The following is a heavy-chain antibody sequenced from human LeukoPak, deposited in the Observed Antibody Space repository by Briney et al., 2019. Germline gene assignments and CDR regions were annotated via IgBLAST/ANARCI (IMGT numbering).Heavy chain of an antibody. CDR2: ISGSGGST. D-gene: IGHD3-3*01. CDR1: GFTFSSYA. J-gene: IGHJ4*02. CDR3: GTPPPEYYDFWSGYLQGNYFDY. V-gene: IGHV3-23*01. Sequence: PGGSLRLSCAASGFTFSSYAMSWVRQAPGKGLEWVSAISGSGGSTYYADSVKGRFTISRDNSKNTLYLQMNSLRAEDTAVYYCGTPPPEYYDFWSGYLQGNYFDYWGQGTLVTVSS.